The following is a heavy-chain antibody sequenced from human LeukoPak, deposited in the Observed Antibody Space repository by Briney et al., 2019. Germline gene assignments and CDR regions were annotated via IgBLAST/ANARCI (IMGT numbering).Heavy chain of an antibody. D-gene: IGHD2-15*01. CDR1: GFTFSTFE. CDR2: ISGSGSNI. V-gene: IGHV3-48*03. J-gene: IGHJ4*02. Sequence: GGSLRLSCAASGFTFSTFEMKWVRQAPGKGLEWVSYISGSGSNIYCADSVKGRFTISRDNAKNSLYLEMNRLRADDTAVYYCARASGGLRLDYWGQGTLVTVSS. CDR3: ARASGGLRLDY.